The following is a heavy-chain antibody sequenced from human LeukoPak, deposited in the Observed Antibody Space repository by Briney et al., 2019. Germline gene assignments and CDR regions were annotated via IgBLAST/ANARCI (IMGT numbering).Heavy chain of an antibody. CDR3: ASAPPYYYDSSGYLGY. D-gene: IGHD3-22*01. V-gene: IGHV1-2*02. CDR1: GYTFTGYY. J-gene: IGHJ4*02. CDR2: INPNSGGT. Sequence: ASVKVSCKASGYTFTGYYMHWVRQAPGQGLEWMGWINPNSGGTNYAQKFQGRVTMTRDTSISTAYMELSRLRSDDTAVYYCASAPPYYYDSSGYLGYWGQGTLVTVSS.